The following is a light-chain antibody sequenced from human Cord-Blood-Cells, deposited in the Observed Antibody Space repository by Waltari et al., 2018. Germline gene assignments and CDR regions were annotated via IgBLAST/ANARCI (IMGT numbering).Light chain of an antibody. V-gene: IGLV3-21*04. CDR2: YDS. CDR1: NIGSKS. J-gene: IGLJ1*01. Sequence: SYVLTQPHSVSVAPGKTARITCGGNNIGSKSVHWYQQKPGQAPVLVIYYDSDRPSGIPERFSGSNSGNTATLTISRVEAGDEADYYCQVWDSSSDRNVFGTGTKVTVL. CDR3: QVWDSSSDRNV.